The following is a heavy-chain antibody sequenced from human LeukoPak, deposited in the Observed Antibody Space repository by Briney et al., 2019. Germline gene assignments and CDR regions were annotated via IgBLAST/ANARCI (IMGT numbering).Heavy chain of an antibody. CDR2: ISAYNGNT. Sequence: ASVKVSCKASGYTFASYGISWVRQAPGQGLEWMGWISAYNGNTNYAQKLQGRVTMTTDTSTSTAYMELRSLRSGDTAVYYCARVFRSSTSCYGVDFDYWGQGTLVTVSS. D-gene: IGHD2-2*01. CDR1: GYTFASYG. V-gene: IGHV1-18*04. CDR3: ARVFRSSTSCYGVDFDY. J-gene: IGHJ4*02.